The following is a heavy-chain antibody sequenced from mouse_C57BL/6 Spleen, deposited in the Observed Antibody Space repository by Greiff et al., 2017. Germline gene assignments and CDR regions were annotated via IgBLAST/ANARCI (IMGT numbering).Heavy chain of an antibody. CDR3: TREGYHEEVAGFAY. D-gene: IGHD3-1*01. Sequence: VQLQQSGAELAKPGASVTLSCKASGYTFTSYWMHWVQQRPGQGLEWIGYINPGSGSTKYNQKFKDNATLTAEKACSTAYMQLSSLTYEDCAVYYCTREGYHEEVAGFAYWGQGTLVTVSA. CDR2: INPGSGST. J-gene: IGHJ3*01. V-gene: IGHV1-7*01. CDR1: GYTFTSYW.